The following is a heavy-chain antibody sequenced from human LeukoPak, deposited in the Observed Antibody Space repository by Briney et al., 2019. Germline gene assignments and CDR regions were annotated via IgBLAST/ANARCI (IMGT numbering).Heavy chain of an antibody. CDR3: ARDPRNQNWFDP. J-gene: IGHJ5*02. CDR1: GYTFTSYG. V-gene: IGHV1-18*01. CDR2: ISAYNGNT. Sequence: ASVKVSCKASGYTFTSYGISWVRQAPGQGLEWMGWISAYNGNTNYAQKFQGRVTMTRDMSTSTVYMELSSLRSEDTAVYYCARDPRNQNWFDPWGQGTLVTVSS. D-gene: IGHD1-14*01.